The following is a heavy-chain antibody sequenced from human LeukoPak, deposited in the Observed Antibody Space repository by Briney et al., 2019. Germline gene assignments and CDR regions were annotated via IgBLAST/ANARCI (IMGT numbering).Heavy chain of an antibody. J-gene: IGHJ6*02. CDR3: ARDNSSSWYTGYYYYCYGMDV. CDR2: ISSSSSYI. V-gene: IGHV3-21*01. CDR1: GFTFSSYS. Sequence: GRSLRLSCAASGFTFSSYSMNWVRQAPGKGLEWVSSISSSSSYIYYADSVKGRFTISRDNAKNSLYLQMNSLRAEDTAVYYCARDNSSSWYTGYYYYCYGMDVWGQGTTVTVSS. D-gene: IGHD6-13*01.